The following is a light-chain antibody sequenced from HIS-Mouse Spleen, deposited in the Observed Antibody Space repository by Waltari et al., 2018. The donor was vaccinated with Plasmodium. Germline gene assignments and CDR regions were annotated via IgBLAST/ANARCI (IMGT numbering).Light chain of an antibody. Sequence: QSALTQPASVSGSPGQSITISCTVTSSYVGSYNLVSWYQHHPGKAPKLMIYEGSKRPSGVSNRFSGSKSGNTASLTISGLQAEDEADYYCCSYAGSSTLVFGGGTKLTVL. J-gene: IGLJ3*02. CDR2: EGS. CDR1: SSYVGSYNL. CDR3: CSYAGSSTLV. V-gene: IGLV2-23*01.